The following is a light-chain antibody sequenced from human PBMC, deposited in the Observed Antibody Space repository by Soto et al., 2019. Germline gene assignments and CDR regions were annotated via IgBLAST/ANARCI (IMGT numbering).Light chain of an antibody. V-gene: IGKV1-5*01. Sequence: DIHMTQSASPPTASIGYTXHXXXRARQGISNWLAWYQQKPRKAPKLLFFQASSVESGVPTRFSGSGSGTEFTLTISSLQSDDFATYYCQQYNSNGLTFGGGTKVDIK. CDR1: QGISNW. CDR3: QQYNSNGLT. J-gene: IGKJ4*01. CDR2: QAS.